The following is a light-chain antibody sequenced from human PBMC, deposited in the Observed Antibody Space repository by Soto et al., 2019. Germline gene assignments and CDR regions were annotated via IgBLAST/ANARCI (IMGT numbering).Light chain of an antibody. Sequence: QSVLTQPPSASGTSGQRVSISCSGSSSNIGSNFVYWYQQLPGTAPKLLIYKDNQRPSGVPDRFSGSKSGTSVSLAISGLRPEDEAEYYCSVWEDSVGGWVFGAGTKLTVL. V-gene: IGLV1-47*01. CDR1: SSNIGSNF. CDR2: KDN. J-gene: IGLJ3*02. CDR3: SVWEDSVGGWV.